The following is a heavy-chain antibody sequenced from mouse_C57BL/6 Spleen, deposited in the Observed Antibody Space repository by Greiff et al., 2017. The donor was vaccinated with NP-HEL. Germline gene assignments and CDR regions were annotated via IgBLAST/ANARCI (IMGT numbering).Heavy chain of an antibody. V-gene: IGHV1-53*01. CDR2: INPSNGGT. D-gene: IGHD3-2*02. Sequence: QVHVKQPGTELVKPGASVKLSCKASGYTFTSYWMHWVKQRPGQGLEWIGNINPSNGGTNYNEKFKSKATLTVDKSSSTAYMQLSSLTSEDSAVYYCARRGSSGSYYFDYWGQGTTLTVSS. CDR3: ARRGSSGSYYFDY. CDR1: GYTFTSYW. J-gene: IGHJ2*01.